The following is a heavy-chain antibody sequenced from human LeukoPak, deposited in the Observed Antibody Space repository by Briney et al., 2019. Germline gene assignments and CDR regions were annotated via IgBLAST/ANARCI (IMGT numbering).Heavy chain of an antibody. CDR1: GGSISSGSYY. V-gene: IGHV4-61*02. CDR3: VSGSGTKGRGRCSSWYCAFDI. J-gene: IGHJ3*02. D-gene: IGHD6-13*01. CDR2: IYTSGST. Sequence: PSQTLSLTCTVSGGSISSGSYYWSWIRQPAGKGLEWIGRIYTSGSTNYNPSLKSRVTISVDTSKNQFSLKLSSVTAADTAVYYCVSGSGTKGRGRCSSWYCAFDIWGQGTMVTVSS.